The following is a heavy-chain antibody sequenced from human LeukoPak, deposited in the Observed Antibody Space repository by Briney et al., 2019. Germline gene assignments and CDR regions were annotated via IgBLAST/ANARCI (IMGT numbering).Heavy chain of an antibody. Sequence: GGSLRLSCAASGFPFSSYAMSWVRQAPGKGLEWVSTISGSGGGTYYADSVKGRVTMSRDNSKNTLYLQMNSLRAEDTAIYYCAKGSVGYCSGGTCYNPYAFDIWGQGTMVTVSS. CDR2: ISGSGGGT. D-gene: IGHD2-15*01. CDR3: AKGSVGYCSGGTCYNPYAFDI. J-gene: IGHJ3*02. V-gene: IGHV3-23*01. CDR1: GFPFSSYA.